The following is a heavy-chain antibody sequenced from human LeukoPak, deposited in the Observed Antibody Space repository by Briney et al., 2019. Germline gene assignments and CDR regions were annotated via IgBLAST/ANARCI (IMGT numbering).Heavy chain of an antibody. CDR2: ISGSGGST. J-gene: IGHJ4*02. CDR3: ARSTSSGGATTRFDY. Sequence: PGGSLRLSCAASGFTFSSYAMSWVRQAPGKGLEWVSAISGSGGSTYYADSVKGRFTISRDNAKNSLYLQMNSLRAEDTAVYYCARSTSSGGATTRFDYWGQGTLVTVSS. CDR1: GFTFSSYA. D-gene: IGHD1-26*01. V-gene: IGHV3-23*01.